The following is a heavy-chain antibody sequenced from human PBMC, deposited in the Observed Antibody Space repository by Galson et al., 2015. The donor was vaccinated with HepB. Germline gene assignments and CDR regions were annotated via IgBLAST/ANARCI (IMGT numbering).Heavy chain of an antibody. V-gene: IGHV3-23*01. D-gene: IGHD3-10*01. CDR3: ARDRSYYGSGDY. J-gene: IGHJ4*02. Sequence: SLRLSCAASGFTFSSYAMSWVRQAPGEGLEWVSALTGSGGDTYYADSVKGRFAISRDNSKNTLYLQMNSLRAEDTAVYYCARDRSYYGSGDYWGQGTLVTVSS. CDR2: LTGSGGDT. CDR1: GFTFSSYA.